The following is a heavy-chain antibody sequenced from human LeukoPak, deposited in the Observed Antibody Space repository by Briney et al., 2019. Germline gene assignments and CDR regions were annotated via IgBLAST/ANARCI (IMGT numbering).Heavy chain of an antibody. D-gene: IGHD3-22*01. CDR2: IYYSGST. CDR3: ARVVISGDAFDI. Sequence: SQTLSLTCTVSGGSISSGDCSWSWIRQPPGKGLEWIGYIYYSGSTYYNPSLRSRVTISVDTSKNQFSLKLSSVTAADTAVYYCARVVISGDAFDIWGQGTMVTVSS. J-gene: IGHJ3*02. CDR1: GGSISSGDCS. V-gene: IGHV4-30-4*01.